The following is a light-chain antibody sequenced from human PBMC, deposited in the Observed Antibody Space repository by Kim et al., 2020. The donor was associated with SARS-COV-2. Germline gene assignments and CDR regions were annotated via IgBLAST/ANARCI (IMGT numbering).Light chain of an antibody. CDR2: DDN. V-gene: IGLV6-57*04. CDR1: SGSIASSY. CDR3: QSYDSSKDCV. Sequence: NFMLTQPHSVSESPGKTVTISCTRSSGSIASSYVHWYQQRPGSAPSTVIYDDNERPSWVPDRFSGSIDSSSNTASLTISGLRTEDEADYYCQSYDSSKDCVFGGGTPLTVL. J-gene: IGLJ3*02.